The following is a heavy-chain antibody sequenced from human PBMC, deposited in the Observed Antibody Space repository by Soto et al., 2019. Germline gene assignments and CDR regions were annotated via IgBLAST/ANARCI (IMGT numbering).Heavy chain of an antibody. CDR1: GFTFSSYA. V-gene: IGHV3-23*01. CDR3: AGPATVWPYGWYGSGNFDY. D-gene: IGHD6-19*01. J-gene: IGHJ4*02. Sequence: GGSLRLSCAASGFTFSSYAMSWVRQAPGKGLEWVSAISGSGGSTYYADSVKGRFTISRDNSKNTLYLQMNSLRAEDTAVYYCAGPATVWPYGWYGSGNFDYWGQGTLVTVSS. CDR2: ISGSGGST.